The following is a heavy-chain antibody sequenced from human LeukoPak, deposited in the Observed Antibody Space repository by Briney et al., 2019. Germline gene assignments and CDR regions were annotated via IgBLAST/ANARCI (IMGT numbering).Heavy chain of an antibody. J-gene: IGHJ4*02. CDR3: ARGAAVADSPSDY. D-gene: IGHD6-19*01. CDR1: GYTFTSDG. V-gene: IGHV1-18*01. CDR2: ISAYNGNT. Sequence: ASLKVSCKPSGYTFTSDGISWVRQAPGHRLGGMGWISAYNGNTNYAQKLQGRVTMTTDTSTSTAYMELRSLRSDDTAVYYCARGAAVADSPSDYWGQGTLVTVSS.